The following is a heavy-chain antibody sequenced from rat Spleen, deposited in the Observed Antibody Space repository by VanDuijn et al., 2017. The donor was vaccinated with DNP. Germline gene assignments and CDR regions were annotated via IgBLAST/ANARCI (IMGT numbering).Heavy chain of an antibody. CDR3: ARGGYGRYFDY. CDR1: GYTFTSYY. Sequence: QVQLQQSGPELAKPDSSVMISCKASGYTFTSYYIGWIKQTTGQGLEYVGYINSGSGGTNYNEKFKGKATLTVDKSSSTAFMQLSSLTPDDSAVYYCARGGYGRYFDYWGQGVMVTVSS. CDR2: INSGSGGT. J-gene: IGHJ2*01. V-gene: IGHV1-43*01. D-gene: IGHD1-11*01.